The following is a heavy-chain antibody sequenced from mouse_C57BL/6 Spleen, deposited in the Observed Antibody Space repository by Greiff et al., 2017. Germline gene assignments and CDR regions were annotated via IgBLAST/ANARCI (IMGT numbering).Heavy chain of an antibody. D-gene: IGHD1-1*01. CDR1: GYTFTSYW. V-gene: IGHV1-53*01. Sequence: QVHVKQPGTELVKPGASVKLSCKASGYTFTSYWMHWVKQRPGQGLEWIGNINPSNGGTNYNEKFKSKATLTVDKSSSTAYMQLSSLTSEDSAVYYCASPPDYYGSSYRFAYWGQGTLVTVSA. CDR2: INPSNGGT. CDR3: ASPPDYYGSSYRFAY. J-gene: IGHJ3*01.